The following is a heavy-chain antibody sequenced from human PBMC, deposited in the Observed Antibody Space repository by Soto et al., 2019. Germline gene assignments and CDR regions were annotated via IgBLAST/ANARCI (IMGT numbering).Heavy chain of an antibody. D-gene: IGHD3-22*01. V-gene: IGHV3-23*01. Sequence: EVQLLESGGGLVQPGGSLRLSCAASGFTFSSYAMSWVRQAPGKGLEWVSAISGSGGSTYYADSVKGRSTISRDNSKNTLYLQMNSLRAEDTAVYYCAKGGPYYYDSSGYYDYWGQGTLVTVSS. CDR2: ISGSGGST. J-gene: IGHJ4*02. CDR1: GFTFSSYA. CDR3: AKGGPYYYDSSGYYDY.